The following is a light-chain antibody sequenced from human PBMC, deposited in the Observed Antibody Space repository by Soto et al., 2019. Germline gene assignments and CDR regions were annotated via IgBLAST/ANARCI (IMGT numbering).Light chain of an antibody. CDR2: EVS. V-gene: IGLV2-14*01. CDR3: SSYSSSSTLFV. Sequence: SVLTQPASLSGSPGQSITISCTGTSSDVGAYKYVSWYQQHPGKAPKVMIYEVSNRPSGVSNRFSGSKSGNTASLTISGLQAEDEADYFCSSYSSSSTLFVFGTGTKVTVL. CDR1: SSDVGAYKY. J-gene: IGLJ1*01.